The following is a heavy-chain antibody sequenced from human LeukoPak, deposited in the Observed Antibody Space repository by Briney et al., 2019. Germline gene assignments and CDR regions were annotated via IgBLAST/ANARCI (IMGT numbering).Heavy chain of an antibody. CDR3: ARDRFLLWFGELLYTPYYYYGMDV. J-gene: IGHJ6*02. D-gene: IGHD3-10*01. CDR1: GYTFTGYY. V-gene: IGHV1-18*04. CDR2: ISAYNGNT. Sequence: ASVKLSCKASGYTFTGYYMHWVRQAPGQGLEWMGWISAYNGNTNYAQKLQGRVTMTTDTSTSTAYMELRSLRSDDTAVYYCARDRFLLWFGELLYTPYYYYGMDVWGQGTTVTVSS.